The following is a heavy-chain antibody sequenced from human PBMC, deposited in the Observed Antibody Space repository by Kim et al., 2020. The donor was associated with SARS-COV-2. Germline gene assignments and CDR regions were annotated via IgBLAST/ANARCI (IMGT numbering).Heavy chain of an antibody. Sequence: GGSLRLSCVGSKFTLSGSAVDWVRQASGKGLEWLGRIRNKGNNYATVYAESVKGRFTFSRDDSANTAFLQMNNLRTEDTAVYFCTTGIAIIGDSYFDYWG. V-gene: IGHV3-73*01. CDR1: KFTLSGSA. D-gene: IGHD2-21*01. J-gene: IGHJ4*01. CDR3: TTGIAIIGDSYFDY. CDR2: IRNKGNNYAT.